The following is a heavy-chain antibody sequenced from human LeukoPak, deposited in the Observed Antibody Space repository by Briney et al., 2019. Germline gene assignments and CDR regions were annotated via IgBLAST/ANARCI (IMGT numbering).Heavy chain of an antibody. Sequence: SETLSLTCAVSGGSISSSNWWSWVRQPPGKGLEWIGEIYHSGSTNYNPSLKSRVTISVDKSKNQFSLKLSSVTAADTAVYYCARDIDKTAMVFKSFDNWGQGTLVTVSS. CDR1: GGSISSSNW. D-gene: IGHD5-18*01. CDR2: IYHSGST. CDR3: ARDIDKTAMVFKSFDN. J-gene: IGHJ4*02. V-gene: IGHV4-4*02.